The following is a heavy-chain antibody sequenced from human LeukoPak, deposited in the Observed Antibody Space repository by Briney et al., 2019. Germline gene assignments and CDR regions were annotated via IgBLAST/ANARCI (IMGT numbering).Heavy chain of an antibody. CDR1: GFTFSSYG. CDR3: AKVSYGSGSYYWAVYYYYYMDV. J-gene: IGHJ6*03. D-gene: IGHD3-10*01. Sequence: GGSLRLSCAASGFTFSSYGMHWVRQAPGKGLEWVAFIRYDGSNKYYADSVKGRFTISRDNSKNTLYLQMNSLRAEDTAVYYCAKVSYGSGSYYWAVYYYYYMDVWGKGTTVTISS. CDR2: IRYDGSNK. V-gene: IGHV3-30*02.